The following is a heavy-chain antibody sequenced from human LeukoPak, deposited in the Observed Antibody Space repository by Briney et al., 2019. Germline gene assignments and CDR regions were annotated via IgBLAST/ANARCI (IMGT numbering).Heavy chain of an antibody. D-gene: IGHD3-10*01. CDR1: GGSVSSGGSY. CDR2: IYYSGFT. CDR3: ARGGFFGSGSLFDS. V-gene: IGHV4-31*03. Sequence: SQTLSLTCSVSGGSVSSGGSYWTWNRQRPGKGLEWIGYIYYSGFTFYSPSLKTRFFISLDTSENQVSLKVNSVTAADTAVYYCARGGFFGSGSLFDSWGQGTLVIVSS. J-gene: IGHJ4*02.